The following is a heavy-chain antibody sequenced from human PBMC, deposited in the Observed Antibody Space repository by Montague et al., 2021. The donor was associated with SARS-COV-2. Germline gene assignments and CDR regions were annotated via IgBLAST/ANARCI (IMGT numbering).Heavy chain of an antibody. J-gene: IGHJ4*02. V-gene: IGHV3-23*01. D-gene: IGHD3-9*01. CDR2: ISDSGGST. CDR3: ANREVRYQRGVWYYFDY. CDR1: GFTFSVYG. Sequence: SLRLSCAASGFTFSVYGMSWVRQAPGKGLEWASGISDSGGSTYYADSVKGRFTISRDNSENTLYLQMNSLRAEDTAVYYCANREVRYQRGVWYYFDYWGQGTLVTVSS.